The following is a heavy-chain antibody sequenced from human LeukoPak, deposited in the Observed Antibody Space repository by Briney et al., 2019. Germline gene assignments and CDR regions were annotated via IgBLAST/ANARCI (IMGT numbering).Heavy chain of an antibody. J-gene: IGHJ4*02. CDR3: ARGLPEDIVVVVAAPFDY. D-gene: IGHD2-15*01. V-gene: IGHV4-34*01. CDR1: GGSFSGYY. CDR2: INHSGST. Sequence: PSETLSLTCAVYGGSFSGYYWSWIRQPPGKGLEWIGEINHSGSTNYNPSLKSRVTISVDTSKNQFSLKLSSVTAADTAVYYCARGLPEDIVVVVAAPFDYWGQGTLVTVPS.